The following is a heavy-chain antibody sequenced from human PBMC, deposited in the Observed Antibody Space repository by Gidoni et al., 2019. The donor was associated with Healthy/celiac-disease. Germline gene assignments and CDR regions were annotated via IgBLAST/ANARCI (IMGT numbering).Heavy chain of an antibody. CDR3: AKERGSYGSWIDY. J-gene: IGHJ4*02. Sequence: QVQLVESGGGVVQPGRSLRLSCSASVFTFSSYGMHWVRQAPGKGLEWVAVISYDGSNKYYADSVKGRFTISRDNSKNTLYLQMNSLRAEDTAVYYCAKERGSYGSWIDYWGQGTLVTVSS. CDR2: ISYDGSNK. CDR1: VFTFSSYG. V-gene: IGHV3-30*18. D-gene: IGHD3-10*01.